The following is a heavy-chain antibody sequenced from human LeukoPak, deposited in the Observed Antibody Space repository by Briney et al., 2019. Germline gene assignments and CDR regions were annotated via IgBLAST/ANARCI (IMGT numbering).Heavy chain of an antibody. CDR1: GFTFSIYI. V-gene: IGHV3-48*02. CDR3: ARDITIVRGLIGYYYGMDV. D-gene: IGHD3-10*01. CDR2: ISSSASTI. Sequence: GGSLRLSCAASGFTFSIYIMNWVRQAPGKGLEWVSYISSSASTIYYADSVKGRFTISRDNAKNSLYLQMNSLRDEDTAMYYCARDITIVRGLIGYYYGMDVWGQGTTVTVSS. J-gene: IGHJ6*02.